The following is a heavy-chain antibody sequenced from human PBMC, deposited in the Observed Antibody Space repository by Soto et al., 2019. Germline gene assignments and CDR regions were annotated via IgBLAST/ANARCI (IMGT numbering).Heavy chain of an antibody. Sequence: GGSLRLSCAASGFTFDDYAMYWVRQAPGKGLEWVSGISWNSGYIAYADSVKGRFTISRDNAKNSLYLQMNSLRAEDTALYYCARSYARGYFDYWGQGTLVTVSS. CDR1: GFTFDDYA. CDR3: ARSYARGYFDY. CDR2: ISWNSGYI. J-gene: IGHJ4*02. V-gene: IGHV3-9*01. D-gene: IGHD1-26*01.